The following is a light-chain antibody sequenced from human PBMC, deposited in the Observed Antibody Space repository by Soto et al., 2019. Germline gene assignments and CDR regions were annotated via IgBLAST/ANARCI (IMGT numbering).Light chain of an antibody. J-gene: IGKJ2*01. CDR3: QQIYSTPPT. Sequence: DIQMTQSPSSLSASVGDRVTITCRASQSISSYLNWYQQKPGKAPKLLIYAASSLQSGVPSRFSGSGSGTDLTLTISSPQPEEFATYYCQQIYSTPPTFGQGTKLEI. V-gene: IGKV1-39*01. CDR1: QSISSY. CDR2: AAS.